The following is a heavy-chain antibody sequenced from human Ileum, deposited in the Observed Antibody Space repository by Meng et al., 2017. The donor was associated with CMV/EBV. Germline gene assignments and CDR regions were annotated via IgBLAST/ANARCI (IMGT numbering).Heavy chain of an antibody. CDR2: IIAIFRTP. V-gene: IGHV1-69*01. D-gene: IGHD2-2*01. CDR3: ARGFSNGYQPFDY. Sequence: QLLQLGAEVKRPGSSVKVSCTSSGGSVNNYAINWVRQAPGQGLEWMGGIIAIFRTPKYAQKFQGRLTITADGPTGTTFMELSSLTSDDTAIYYCARGFSNGYQPFDYWGQGTLVTVSS. CDR1: GGSVNNYA. J-gene: IGHJ4*02.